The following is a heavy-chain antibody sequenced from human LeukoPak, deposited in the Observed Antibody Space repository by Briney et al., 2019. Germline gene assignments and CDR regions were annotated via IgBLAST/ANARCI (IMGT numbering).Heavy chain of an antibody. CDR2: ISSSGSTI. V-gene: IGHV3-11*01. CDR3: AREMERTKIRPYGMDV. CDR1: GFTFSDYY. D-gene: IGHD1/OR15-1a*01. J-gene: IGHJ6*02. Sequence: KPGGSLRLSCAASGFTFSDYYMSWIRQAPGKGLEWVSYISSSGSTIYYADSVKGRFTISRDNAKNSLYLQTNSLRAEDTAVYYCAREMERTKIRPYGMDVWGQGTTVTVSS.